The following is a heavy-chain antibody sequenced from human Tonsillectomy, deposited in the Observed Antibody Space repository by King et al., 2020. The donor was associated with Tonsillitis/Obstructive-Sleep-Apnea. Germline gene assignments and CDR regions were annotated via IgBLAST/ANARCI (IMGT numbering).Heavy chain of an antibody. CDR3: TGGRDYGGTHGWFDL. J-gene: IGHJ2*01. CDR2: IYYSGST. Sequence: QLQESGPGLVKPSETLSLTCTVSGGSISSSTYYWGWIRQPPGKGLEWIGSIYYSGSTYYNPSLKSRVTISVDTSKNQFSLKLSSVTAADTAVYYCTGGRDYGGTHGWFDLWGRPTLVPVTS. V-gene: IGHV4-39*01. CDR1: GGSISSSTYY. D-gene: IGHD4-23*01.